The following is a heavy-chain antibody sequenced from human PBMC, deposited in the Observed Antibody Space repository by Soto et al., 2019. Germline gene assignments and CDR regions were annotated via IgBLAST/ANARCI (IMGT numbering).Heavy chain of an antibody. V-gene: IGHV1-8*01. CDR2: MSPNSGAT. J-gene: IGHJ6*02. Sequence: QVQLVQSGAEVTKPVASVKVSCKASGYTFTSYDINWVREATGQGLEWMGWMSPNSGATGYAQKFQGRVTMTRDTSISTAYMELSNLRSEDTASYYCARGVEAAVDVWGQATTATVSS. CDR3: ARGVEAAVDV. CDR1: GYTFTSYD. D-gene: IGHD2-15*01.